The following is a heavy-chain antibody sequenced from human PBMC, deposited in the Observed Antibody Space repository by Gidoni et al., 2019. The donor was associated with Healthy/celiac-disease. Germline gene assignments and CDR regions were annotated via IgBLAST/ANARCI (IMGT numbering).Heavy chain of an antibody. V-gene: IGHV3-7*01. CDR3: ARKLKGIAARGYYYYGMDV. D-gene: IGHD6-6*01. J-gene: IGHJ6*02. Sequence: SCAASGFTFSSYWMSWVRQAPGKGLEWVANIKQDGSEKYYVDSVKGRFTISRDNAKNSLYLQMNSLRAEDTAVYYCARKLKGIAARGYYYYGMDVWGQGTTVTVSS. CDR1: GFTFSSYW. CDR2: IKQDGSEK.